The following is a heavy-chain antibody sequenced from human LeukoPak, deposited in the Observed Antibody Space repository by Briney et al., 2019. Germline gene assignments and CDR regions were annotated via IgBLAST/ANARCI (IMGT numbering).Heavy chain of an antibody. D-gene: IGHD3-10*01. Sequence: ASVKVSCKASGYTFIGYYIHWVRQAPGQGLERMGWINPNSGDTNYAQKFQGRVTMTRDTSISTAYMGLSSLISDDTAFYYCARTGVWFRELSHLPDWGQGTLVTVSS. CDR3: ARTGVWFRELSHLPD. CDR1: GYTFIGYY. J-gene: IGHJ4*02. V-gene: IGHV1-2*02. CDR2: INPNSGDT.